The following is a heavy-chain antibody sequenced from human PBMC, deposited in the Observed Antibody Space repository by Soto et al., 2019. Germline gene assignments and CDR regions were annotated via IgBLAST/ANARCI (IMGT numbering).Heavy chain of an antibody. J-gene: IGHJ6*02. Sequence: ASVKVSCKASGYTFTNYAIHWVRQAPGQSLEWMGWLNVGNANTKSSQNFQGRVTITRDTSASTAYMELSSLRSEDTAVYYCARALRFGDLSTLYYYFFSGMDVWGQGTTVTVSS. CDR1: GYTFTNYA. D-gene: IGHD3-10*01. CDR2: LNVGNANT. V-gene: IGHV1-3*01. CDR3: ARALRFGDLSTLYYYFFSGMDV.